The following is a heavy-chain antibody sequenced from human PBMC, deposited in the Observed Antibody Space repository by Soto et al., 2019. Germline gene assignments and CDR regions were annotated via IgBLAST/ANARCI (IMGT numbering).Heavy chain of an antibody. V-gene: IGHV3-30*18. Sequence: GGSLRLSCAASGFTFSSYVMHWVRQSPGKGLEWVAVISYDGSNKYYADSVKGRFTISRDNSKNTLYLQMNSLRAEDTAVYYCAKGDRKQWLVVAFDIWGQGTMVTVSS. CDR2: ISYDGSNK. D-gene: IGHD6-19*01. CDR3: AKGDRKQWLVVAFDI. CDR1: GFTFSSYV. J-gene: IGHJ3*02.